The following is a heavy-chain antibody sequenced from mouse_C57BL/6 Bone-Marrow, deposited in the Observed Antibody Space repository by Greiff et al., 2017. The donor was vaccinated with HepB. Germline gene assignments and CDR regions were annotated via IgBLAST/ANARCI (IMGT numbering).Heavy chain of an antibody. D-gene: IGHD1-1*01. V-gene: IGHV5-9*01. CDR2: ISGGGGNT. J-gene: IGHJ1*03. CDR3: ARRGYYYGSSYWYFDV. Sequence: EVQGVESGGGLVKPGGSLKLSCAASGFTFSSYTMSWVRQTPEKRLEWVATISGGGGNTYYPDSVKGRFTISRDNAKNTLYLQMSSLRSEDTALYYCARRGYYYGSSYWYFDVWGTGTTVTVSS. CDR1: GFTFSSYT.